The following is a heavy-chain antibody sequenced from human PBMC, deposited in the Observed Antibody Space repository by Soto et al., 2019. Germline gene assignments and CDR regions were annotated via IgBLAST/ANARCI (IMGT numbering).Heavy chain of an antibody. D-gene: IGHD6-13*01. Sequence: SETLSLTCAVSGGSISTSNWWSWVRQPPGKGLEWIGEVYHSGSTNYNPSFKSRVAMSVDKSKNQFSLKLNSVTAADTALYYCARVDSSSWQYSYYYGMDVWGQGTTVTVSS. J-gene: IGHJ6*02. CDR2: VYHSGST. CDR3: ARVDSSSWQYSYYYGMDV. CDR1: GGSISTSNW. V-gene: IGHV4-4*02.